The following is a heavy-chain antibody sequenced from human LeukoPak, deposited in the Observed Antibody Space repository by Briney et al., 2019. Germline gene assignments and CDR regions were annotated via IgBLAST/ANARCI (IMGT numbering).Heavy chain of an antibody. D-gene: IGHD3-10*01. Sequence: PGRSLRLSCEASGFTFSSYGMHWVRRAPGKGLEWMTVISHDGRNENYVESVKGRFTISRDNSKSTLYLQMNSLRVEDTAVCYCAKEGYYGSGSFPDSWGQGTLVTVSS. CDR3: AKEGYYGSGSFPDS. V-gene: IGHV3-30*18. J-gene: IGHJ4*02. CDR2: ISHDGRNE. CDR1: GFTFSSYG.